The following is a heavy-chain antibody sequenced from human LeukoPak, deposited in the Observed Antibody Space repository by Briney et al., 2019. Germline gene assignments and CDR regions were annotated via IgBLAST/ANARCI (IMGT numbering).Heavy chain of an antibody. CDR1: GFTFSSYW. CDR2: INSDGSST. D-gene: IGHD6-19*01. J-gene: IGHJ4*02. CDR3: ARDLDSCGWPQTHYFDY. V-gene: IGHV3-74*01. Sequence: GGSLRLSCAASGFTFSSYWMHWVRQAPGKGLVWVSRINSDGSSTSYADSVKGRFTISRDNAKNTLYLQMNSLRAEDTALYYCARDLDSCGWPQTHYFDYWGQGTLVTVSS.